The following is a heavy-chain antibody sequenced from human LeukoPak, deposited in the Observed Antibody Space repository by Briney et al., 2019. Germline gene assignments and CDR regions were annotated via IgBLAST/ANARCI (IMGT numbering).Heavy chain of an antibody. V-gene: IGHV4-30-2*01. CDR3: ARDSGSGSYSTEYFQH. CDR1: GGSISSGGYS. CDR2: IYHSGST. J-gene: IGHJ1*01. Sequence: SETLSLTCAVSGGSISSGGYSWSWIRQPPGKGLEWIGYIYHSGSTYYNPSLKSRVTISVDRSKNQFSLELSSVTAADTAVYYCARDSGSGSYSTEYFQHWGQGTLVTVSS. D-gene: IGHD3-10*01.